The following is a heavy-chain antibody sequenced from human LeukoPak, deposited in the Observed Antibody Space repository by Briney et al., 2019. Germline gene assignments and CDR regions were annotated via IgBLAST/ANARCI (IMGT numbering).Heavy chain of an antibody. CDR2: INQDGSDM. CDR1: GFIFNTFW. CDR3: ARDFPGIGRGTFDF. J-gene: IGHJ3*01. Sequence: GSLRLSCAASGFIFNTFWMNWVRLTPGKGLEWVAKINQDGSDMYYVDSVKGRFFVSRDNARNLVYLQMNSLRVDDTAVYYCARDFPGIGRGTFDFWGQGTIIIVSS. V-gene: IGHV3-7*03. D-gene: IGHD3-10*01.